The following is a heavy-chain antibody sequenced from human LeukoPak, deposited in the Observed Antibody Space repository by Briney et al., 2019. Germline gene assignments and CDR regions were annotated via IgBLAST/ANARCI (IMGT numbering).Heavy chain of an antibody. CDR3: ARGEAAISYYYYYMDV. CDR1: GYTFTGYY. Sequence: ASVKVPCKASGYTFTGYYMHWVRQAPGQGLEWMGRINPNSGGTNYAQKFQGRVTMTRDTSISTAYMELSRLRSDDTAVYYCARGEAAISYYYYYMDVWGKGTTVTVSS. V-gene: IGHV1-2*06. CDR2: INPNSGGT. D-gene: IGHD5-18*01. J-gene: IGHJ6*03.